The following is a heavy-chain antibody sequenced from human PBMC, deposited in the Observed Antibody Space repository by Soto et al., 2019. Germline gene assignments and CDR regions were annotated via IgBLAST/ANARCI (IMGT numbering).Heavy chain of an antibody. V-gene: IGHV4-30-4*01. CDR1: GGSISSGDYY. CDR2: IYYSGST. J-gene: IGHJ6*02. CDR3: ARDQASTWFGEPILYGMDV. D-gene: IGHD3-10*01. Sequence: QVQLQESGPGLVKPSQTLSLTCTVSGGSISSGDYYWSWIRQPPGKGLEWIGYIYYSGSTYYNPSLKSRVTISVDTSKSQFSLKLSSVTAADTAVYYCARDQASTWFGEPILYGMDVWGQGTTVTVSS.